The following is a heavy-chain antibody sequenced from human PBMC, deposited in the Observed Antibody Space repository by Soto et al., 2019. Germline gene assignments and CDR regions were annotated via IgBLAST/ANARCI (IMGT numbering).Heavy chain of an antibody. CDR2: IKSKTDGGTT. CDR3: TTWRVRAVAGTVGGY. CDR1: GFTFSNAW. J-gene: IGHJ4*02. D-gene: IGHD6-19*01. V-gene: IGHV3-15*07. Sequence: EVQLVESGGGLVKPGGSLRLSCAASGFTFSNAWMNWFRQAPGKGLEWVGRIKSKTDGGTTDYAAPVKGRFTISRDDSKNTLYLQMNSLKTEDTAVYYCTTWRVRAVAGTVGGYWGQGTLVTVSS.